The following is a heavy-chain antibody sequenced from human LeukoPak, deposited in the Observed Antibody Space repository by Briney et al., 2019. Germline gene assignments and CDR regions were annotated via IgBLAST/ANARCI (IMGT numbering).Heavy chain of an antibody. V-gene: IGHV3-33*06. CDR3: AKGDTTDPFDA. J-gene: IGHJ5*02. CDR1: GFTFSNYG. D-gene: IGHD1-14*01. CDR2: IWYDGSNT. Sequence: GRSLRLSCAASGFTFSNYGMHWVRQAPGKALEWLAYIWYDGSNTNYADSVKGRLTISRDNSKDTLYMQMNSVRAEDTAVYYCAKGDTTDPFDAWGQGTLVTVSS.